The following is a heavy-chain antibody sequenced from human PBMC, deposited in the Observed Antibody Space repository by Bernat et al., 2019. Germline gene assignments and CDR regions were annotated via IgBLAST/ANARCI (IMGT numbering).Heavy chain of an antibody. CDR1: GGTFSSYA. V-gene: IGHV1-69*06. D-gene: IGHD6-13*01. CDR2: IIPIFGTA. CDR3: ARGRLGSSSWRSYYYGMDV. Sequence: QVQRVQSGAEVKKPGSSVKVSCKASGGTFSSYAISWVRQAPGQGLEWMGGIIPIFGTANYAQKFQGRVTITADKSTSTAYMELSSLRSEDTAVYYCARGRLGSSSWRSYYYGMDVWGQGTTVTVSS. J-gene: IGHJ6*02.